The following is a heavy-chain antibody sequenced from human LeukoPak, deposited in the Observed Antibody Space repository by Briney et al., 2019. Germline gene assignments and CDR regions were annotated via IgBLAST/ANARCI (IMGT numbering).Heavy chain of an antibody. J-gene: IGHJ4*02. V-gene: IGHV4-59*01. Sequence: PSETLSLTCTVSGGSISSYYWSWIRQPQGKGLEWIGYIYYSGSTNYNPSLKSRVTISVDTSKNQFSLKLSSVTAADTAVYYCARSNDRVWYFDYWGQGTLVTVSS. CDR2: IYYSGST. CDR3: ARSNDRVWYFDY. D-gene: IGHD3-9*01. CDR1: GGSISSYY.